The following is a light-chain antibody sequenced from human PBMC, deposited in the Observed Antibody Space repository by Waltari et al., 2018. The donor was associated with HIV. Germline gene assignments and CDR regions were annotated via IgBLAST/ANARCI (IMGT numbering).Light chain of an antibody. CDR3: SSYTSSSVV. Sequence: QSALPQPPSVSGSPGQSVTISCTGTSSDVGRYNRVSWYQQPPGTAPKLMIYEVSNRPSGVPDRFSGSKSGNTASLTISGLQAEDEADYYCSSYTSSSVVFGGGTKLTVL. V-gene: IGLV2-18*02. CDR2: EVS. CDR1: SSDVGRYNR. J-gene: IGLJ2*01.